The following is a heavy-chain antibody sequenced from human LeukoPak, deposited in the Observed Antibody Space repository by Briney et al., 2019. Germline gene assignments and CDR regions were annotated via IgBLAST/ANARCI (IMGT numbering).Heavy chain of an antibody. V-gene: IGHV4-38-2*01. CDR2: VYHSGST. CDR3: ARIGYSYGPIYYYYMDV. D-gene: IGHD5-18*01. J-gene: IGHJ6*03. Sequence: SETLSLTCAVSGYSISSGYYWGWIRQPPGKGLEWIGSVYHSGSTYYNPSLKSRVTISVDTSKNQFSLKLSSVTAADTAVYYCARIGYSYGPIYYYYMDVWGKGTTVTVSS. CDR1: GYSISSGYY.